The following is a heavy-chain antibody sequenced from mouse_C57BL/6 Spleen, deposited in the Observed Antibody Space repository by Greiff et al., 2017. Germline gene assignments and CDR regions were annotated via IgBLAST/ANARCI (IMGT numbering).Heavy chain of an antibody. Sequence: VQLQQSGAELVRPGASVKLSCTASGFNIKDDYMHWVKQRPEQGLEWIGWIDPENGDTEYASKFQGKATITADTSSNTAYLQLSSLTSEDTAVYYGTTNGSFDYWGQGTTLTVSS. CDR3: TTNGSFDY. D-gene: IGHD1-1*01. CDR1: GFNIKDDY. J-gene: IGHJ2*01. V-gene: IGHV14-4*01. CDR2: IDPENGDT.